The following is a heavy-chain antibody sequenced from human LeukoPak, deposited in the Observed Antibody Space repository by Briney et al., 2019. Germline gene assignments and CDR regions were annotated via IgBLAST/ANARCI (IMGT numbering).Heavy chain of an antibody. D-gene: IGHD3-22*01. J-gene: IGHJ1*01. CDR3: ARQYYYDGSGPFQQ. Sequence: PSETLPLTCTVSGGSISSSTYYWGWIRQPPGKGLEWMGSIYYSGSTDYYHPSLNSRVTMAVNTSKNQFSLRLSSVTAADTAVYNCARQYYYDGSGPFQQWGQGTLVTVSS. CDR1: GGSISSSTYY. CDR2: IYYSGSTD. V-gene: IGHV4-39*01.